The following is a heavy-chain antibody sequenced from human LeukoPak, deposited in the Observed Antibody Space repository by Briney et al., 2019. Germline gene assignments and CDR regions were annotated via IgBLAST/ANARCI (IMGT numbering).Heavy chain of an antibody. Sequence: SVKVSCKASGGTFSSYAISWVRQAPGQGLEWMGGIIPIFGTANYAQKFQGRVTITADESTSTAYMELSSLRSEDTAVYYCARGRVTIFGVEDYYYYYMDVRGKGTTVTVSS. CDR1: GGTFSSYA. V-gene: IGHV1-69*13. J-gene: IGHJ6*03. D-gene: IGHD3-3*01. CDR2: IIPIFGTA. CDR3: ARGRVTIFGVEDYYYYYMDV.